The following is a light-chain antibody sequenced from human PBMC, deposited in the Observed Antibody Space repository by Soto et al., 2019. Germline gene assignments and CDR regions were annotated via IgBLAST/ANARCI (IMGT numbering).Light chain of an antibody. Sequence: EIVLTQSPDTLSLSPGERATLSCRASQSISSTYLAWHQQKPGQAPRLLIYDASSRATGIPDRFSGSGSGTDFTLTISRLEPEDFAVYYCQQYGSSSTFGQGTKVEIK. V-gene: IGKV3-20*01. CDR2: DAS. J-gene: IGKJ1*01. CDR1: QSISSTY. CDR3: QQYGSSST.